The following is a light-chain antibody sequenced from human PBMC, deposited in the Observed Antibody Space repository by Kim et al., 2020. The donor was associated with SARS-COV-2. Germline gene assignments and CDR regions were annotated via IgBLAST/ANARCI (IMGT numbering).Light chain of an antibody. J-gene: IGKJ4*01. CDR3: QQSYSTPRT. Sequence: ATVGDRVTITCQASQSISSYLNWYQQKPGKAPKLLIYAASSLQSGVPSRFSGSGSGTDFTLTISSLQPEDFATYYCQQSYSTPRTFGGGTKVDIK. V-gene: IGKV1-39*01. CDR2: AAS. CDR1: QSISSY.